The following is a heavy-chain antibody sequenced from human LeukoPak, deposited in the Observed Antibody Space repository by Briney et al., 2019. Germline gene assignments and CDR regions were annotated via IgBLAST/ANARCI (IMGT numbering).Heavy chain of an antibody. Sequence: PGGSLRLSCAASGFTFSSYAMHWVRQAPGKGLEWVAVISYDGSNKYYADSVKGRFTIPRDNSKNTLYLQMNSLRAEDTAVYYCAREGLADIVVVPAAPFDYWGQGTLVTVSS. CDR3: AREGLADIVVVPAAPFDY. J-gene: IGHJ4*02. D-gene: IGHD2-2*01. V-gene: IGHV3-30-3*01. CDR1: GFTFSSYA. CDR2: ISYDGSNK.